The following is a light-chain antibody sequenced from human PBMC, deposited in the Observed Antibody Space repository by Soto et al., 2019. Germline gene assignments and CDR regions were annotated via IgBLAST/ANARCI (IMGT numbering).Light chain of an antibody. J-gene: IGKJ3*01. CDR2: AAS. CDR3: KKYDRAPFT. Sequence: DIHMTQSPSSLSASVGDRVTITCRASQGISTYLAWYQQKPGKVPRLLIFAASTLQSGVSSHFSGRGSGTDFTLTINGLQPEDVATYFCKKYDRAPFTFGPGTKVHI. CDR1: QGISTY. V-gene: IGKV1-27*01.